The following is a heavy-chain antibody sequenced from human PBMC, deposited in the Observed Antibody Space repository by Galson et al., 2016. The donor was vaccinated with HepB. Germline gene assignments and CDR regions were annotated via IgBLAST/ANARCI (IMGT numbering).Heavy chain of an antibody. CDR1: GGSISSGGYY. CDR3: ATRRGYSGYDST. V-gene: IGHV4-31*03. J-gene: IGHJ5*02. CDR2: IYSSGST. D-gene: IGHD5-12*01. Sequence: TLSLTCTVSGGSISSGGYYWSWTRQHPGKGLEWFGYIYSSGSTYYNPSLKSRVNISLDTSKNQFSLKLSSVTAADTAVYYCATRRGYSGYDSTWGQGTLVTVSS.